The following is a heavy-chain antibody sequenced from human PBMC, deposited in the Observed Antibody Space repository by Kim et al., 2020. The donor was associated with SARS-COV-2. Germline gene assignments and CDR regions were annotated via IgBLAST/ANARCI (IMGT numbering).Heavy chain of an antibody. CDR2: IDPSDSYT. V-gene: IGHV5-10-1*01. Sequence: GESLKISCKGSGYSFTSYWISWVRQMPGKGLEWMGRIDPSDSYTNYSPSFQGHVTISADKSISTAYLQWSSLKASDTAMYYCASPVGNYYYYYYGMDVWGQGTTVTVSS. CDR1: GYSFTSYW. J-gene: IGHJ6*02. D-gene: IGHD1-7*01. CDR3: ASPVGNYYYYYYGMDV.